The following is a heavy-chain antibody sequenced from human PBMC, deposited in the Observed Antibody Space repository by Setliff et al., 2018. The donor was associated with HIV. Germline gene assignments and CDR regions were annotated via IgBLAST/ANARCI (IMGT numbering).Heavy chain of an antibody. D-gene: IGHD3-22*01. CDR3: GVIVRRTEFNY. J-gene: IGHJ4*02. Sequence: GSLRLSCAASGLTFSNYWMHWVRQAPGKGLEWVSRIDSDGSDTNYADSVRGRFTISRDNAKNTVYLQLTSLRVEDTAVYYCGVIVRRTEFNYWGQGTLVTVSS. V-gene: IGHV3-74*01. CDR2: IDSDGSDT. CDR1: GLTFSNYW.